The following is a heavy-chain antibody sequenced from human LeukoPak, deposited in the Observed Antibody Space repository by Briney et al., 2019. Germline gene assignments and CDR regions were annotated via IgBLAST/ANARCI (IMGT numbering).Heavy chain of an antibody. J-gene: IGHJ4*02. CDR3: ARGGIYFAIGY. CDR2: INSDGSST. Sequence: GGSLRLSCAASGFTFSNYWMHWVRQAPGKGLVWVSRINSDGSSTAYADSVKGRFTISRDNAKNTLYLQMNTLRAEDTAVYYCARGGIYFAIGYWGQGTLVTVSS. D-gene: IGHD5-12*01. CDR1: GFTFSNYW. V-gene: IGHV3-74*01.